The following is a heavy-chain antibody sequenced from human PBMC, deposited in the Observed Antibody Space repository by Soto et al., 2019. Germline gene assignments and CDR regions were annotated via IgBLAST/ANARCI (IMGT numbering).Heavy chain of an antibody. CDR1: GDSISSGDYY. CDR3: ARNWGHYYDGIDV. J-gene: IGHJ6*02. V-gene: IGHV4-30-4*01. Sequence: QVQLQQSGPGLVKPSQTLSLTCTVFGDSISSGDYYWSWIRQSPGKGLEWIGYVYYSGSTLYNPSLKSRVIVSVDRSKNQFSLRVSSLTAADTAVYYCARNWGHYYDGIDVWGQGTTVIVSS. CDR2: VYYSGST. D-gene: IGHD7-27*01.